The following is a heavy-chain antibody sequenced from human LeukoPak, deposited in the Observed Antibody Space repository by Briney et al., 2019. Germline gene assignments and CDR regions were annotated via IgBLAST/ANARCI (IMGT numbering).Heavy chain of an antibody. V-gene: IGHV4-38-2*02. J-gene: IGHJ4*02. CDR3: ARDVQPYFDH. CDR2: IYHSGST. D-gene: IGHD1-14*01. Sequence: SETLSLTCTVSGYSISSDYYWGWIRQPPRKGMEWIGSIYHSGSTYYNPSLKSRVTISVDTSKNQFSLKLSSVAAADTAVYYCARDVQPYFDHWGQGTLVTVSS. CDR1: GYSISSDYY.